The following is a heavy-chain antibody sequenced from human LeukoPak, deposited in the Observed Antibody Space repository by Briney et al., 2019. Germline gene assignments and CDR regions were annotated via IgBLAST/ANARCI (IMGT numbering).Heavy chain of an antibody. CDR2: IYSGGNT. J-gene: IGHJ6*03. CDR3: RRDRLIGSDYMDV. V-gene: IGHV3-53*01. D-gene: IGHD3-16*01. Sequence: GGYLRLSCAASGSTVSSSYMSWVRQAPGKGLEWVSVIYSGGNTYYADSVKGRFTISRDNSKNTLYLQMNSLKTEDTAVYYCRRDRLIGSDYMDVWGKGTTVTVSS. CDR1: GSTVSSSY.